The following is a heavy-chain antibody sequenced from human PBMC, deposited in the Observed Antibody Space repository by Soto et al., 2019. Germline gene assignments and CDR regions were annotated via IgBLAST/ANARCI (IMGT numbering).Heavy chain of an antibody. CDR1: GFTFSSYS. V-gene: IGHV3-21*01. J-gene: IGHJ6*03. Sequence: GGSLRLSCAASGFTFSSYSMNWVRQAPGKGLEWVSSISSSSSYIYYADSVKGRFTISRDNAKNSLYLQMNSLRAEDTAVYYCARAQDIVVVPAAKYYYYMDVWGKGTTVTVSS. CDR3: ARAQDIVVVPAAKYYYYMDV. CDR2: ISSSSSYI. D-gene: IGHD2-2*01.